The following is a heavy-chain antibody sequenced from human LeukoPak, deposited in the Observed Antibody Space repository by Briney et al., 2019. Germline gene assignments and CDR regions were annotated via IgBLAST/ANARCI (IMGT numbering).Heavy chain of an antibody. J-gene: IGHJ6*02. D-gene: IGHD3-16*01. CDR3: AKDRGRYGSAGYYGMDV. CDR1: GFTFSSYG. CDR2: ISYDGSNK. V-gene: IGHV3-30*18. Sequence: GGSLRLSCAASGFTFSSYGVHWVRQAPGKGLEWVAVISYDGSNKYYADSVKGRFTISRDNSKNTLYLQMNSLRAEDTAVYYCAKDRGRYGSAGYYGMDVWGQGTTATVSS.